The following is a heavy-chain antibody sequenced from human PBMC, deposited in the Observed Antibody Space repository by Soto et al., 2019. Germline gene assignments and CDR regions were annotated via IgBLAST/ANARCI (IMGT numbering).Heavy chain of an antibody. V-gene: IGHV1-18*01. CDR1: GYNFTSYG. Sequence: ASVKVSCKASGYNFTSYGISWVRQAPGQGLEWMGWISAYNGNTKYSQKFQGRVTITRDTSASTAYMELSSLRSEDTAVYYCARAVAVAADFDYWGQGTLVTV. D-gene: IGHD6-19*01. CDR2: ISAYNGNT. J-gene: IGHJ4*02. CDR3: ARAVAVAADFDY.